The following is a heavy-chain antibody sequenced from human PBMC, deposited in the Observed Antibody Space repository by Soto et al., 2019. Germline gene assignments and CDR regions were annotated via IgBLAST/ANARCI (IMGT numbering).Heavy chain of an antibody. Sequence: QVQLVQSGAEVKKPGASVKVSCKASGYTFTGYYMHWVRQAPGQGLEWMGWINPNSGGTNYAQKFQGWVTMTRDTPISTAYMELSRLRTDDTAVYDCAGGGGDYFSYYGLDVWGQGTTVTVSS. CDR1: GYTFTGYY. V-gene: IGHV1-2*04. D-gene: IGHD2-21*02. J-gene: IGHJ6*02. CDR3: AGGGGDYFSYYGLDV. CDR2: INPNSGGT.